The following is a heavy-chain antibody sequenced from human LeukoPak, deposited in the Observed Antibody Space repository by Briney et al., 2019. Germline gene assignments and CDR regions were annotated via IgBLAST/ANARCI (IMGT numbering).Heavy chain of an antibody. V-gene: IGHV4-4*02. D-gene: IGHD3-10*01. CDR3: ARHGGMVRGFLDAFDI. CDR1: GGSISSSNW. Sequence: SETLSLTCAVSGGSISSSNWWSWVRQPPGKGLEWIGEVYHSGSTNYNPSLKSRVTISRDTSKKQFSLKLTSVTAADTAVYYCARHGGMVRGFLDAFDIWGQGTVVTVSS. J-gene: IGHJ3*02. CDR2: VYHSGST.